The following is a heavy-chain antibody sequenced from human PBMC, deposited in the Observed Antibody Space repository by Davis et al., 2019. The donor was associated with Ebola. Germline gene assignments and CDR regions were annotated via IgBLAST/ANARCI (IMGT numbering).Heavy chain of an antibody. V-gene: IGHV3-21*01. CDR3: ARDSPYYYGSGSYFGMDV. CDR2: ISSSSSYI. J-gene: IGHJ6*02. CDR1: GFNFSSYW. D-gene: IGHD3-10*01. Sequence: GESLKISCAASGFNFSSYWMSWVRQAPGKGLEWVSSISSSSSYIYYADSVKGRFTISRDNAKNSLYLQMNSLRAEDTAVYYCARDSPYYYGSGSYFGMDVWGQGTTVTVSS.